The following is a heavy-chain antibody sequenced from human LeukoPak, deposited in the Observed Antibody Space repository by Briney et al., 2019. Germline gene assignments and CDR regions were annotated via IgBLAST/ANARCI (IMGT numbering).Heavy chain of an antibody. D-gene: IGHD1-26*01. CDR3: AGEGGSYSGYYFEF. Sequence: PGGSLRLSCAASGFSVSSNYMSWVRQAPGKGLEWVSVIYSSGGAYYADSVKGRFTISRDNSKNTLYLQMNSLRAEDTAVYYCAGEGGSYSGYYFEFWGQGTLVTVSS. CDR2: IYSSGGA. CDR1: GFSVSSNY. J-gene: IGHJ4*02. V-gene: IGHV3-66*01.